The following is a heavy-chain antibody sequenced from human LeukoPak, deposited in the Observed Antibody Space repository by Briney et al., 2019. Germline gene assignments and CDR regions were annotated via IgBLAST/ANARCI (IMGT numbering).Heavy chain of an antibody. J-gene: IGHJ4*02. V-gene: IGHV2-5*02. D-gene: IGHD6-13*01. CDR2: IYWDDDK. CDR1: GFPLSASGMG. Sequence: SGPTLVDPTQTLTLTCTFSGFPLSASGMGVGWIRQPPGKALEWLALIYWDDDKRYSPSLKSRLTITKDTSKNQVVLTMTNMDPVDTATYYCAHGRHGSYYFDYWGQGTLVTVSS. CDR3: AHGRHGSYYFDY.